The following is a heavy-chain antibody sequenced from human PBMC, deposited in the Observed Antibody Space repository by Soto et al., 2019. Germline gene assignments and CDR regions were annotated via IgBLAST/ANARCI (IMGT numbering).Heavy chain of an antibody. D-gene: IGHD6-25*01. CDR1: GFTFSDSA. Sequence: PVGSLRLSCAASGFTFSDSAIHWVRQASGKGLEWVGRIKTKTDTYATAFAASVRGRFTISRDDSINTAYLHMGSLKIDDTAVYYCTRLAPASFQFDYWGHGVLVTAPQ. CDR3: TRLAPASFQFDY. J-gene: IGHJ5*01. CDR2: IKTKTDTYAT. V-gene: IGHV3-73*01.